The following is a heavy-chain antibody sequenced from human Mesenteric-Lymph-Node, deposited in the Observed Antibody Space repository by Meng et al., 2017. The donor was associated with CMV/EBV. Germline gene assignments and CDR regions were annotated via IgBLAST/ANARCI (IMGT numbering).Heavy chain of an antibody. Sequence: GESLKISCAASGFTVSSNYMSWVRQAPGKGLEWVSLIYSGGSTYYADSVKGRFTISRDNAKNSLYLQMNSLGAEDTALYYCARAPASYCSAASCVVLDYWGQGTLVTVSS. CDR1: GFTVSSNY. V-gene: IGHV3-53*01. D-gene: IGHD2-15*01. CDR2: IYSGGST. CDR3: ARAPASYCSAASCVVLDY. J-gene: IGHJ4*02.